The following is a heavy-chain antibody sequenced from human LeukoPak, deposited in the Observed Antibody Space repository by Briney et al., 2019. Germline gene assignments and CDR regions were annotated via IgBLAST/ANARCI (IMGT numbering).Heavy chain of an antibody. J-gene: IGHJ4*02. CDR1: GGSISSYY. CDR2: IYYSGST. D-gene: IGHD6-19*01. V-gene: IGHV4-59*01. CDR3: AREGRYSSGWFNDY. Sequence: PSETLSLTCTVSGGSISSYYWSWIRQPPGKGLEWIGYIYYSGSTNYNPSLKSRVTISVDTSKNQFSLKLSSVTAADTAVYYCAREGRYSSGWFNDYWGQGTLVTVSS.